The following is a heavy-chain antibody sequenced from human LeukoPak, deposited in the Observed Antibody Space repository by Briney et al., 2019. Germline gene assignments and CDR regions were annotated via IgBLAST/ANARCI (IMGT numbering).Heavy chain of an antibody. CDR2: IYYSGST. CDR3: ASPNRGY. D-gene: IGHD1-14*01. V-gene: IGHV4-59*01. J-gene: IGHJ4*02. CDR1: GGSISSYY. Sequence: PSETPSLTCTVSGGSISSYYWSWIRQPPGKGLEWIGYIYYSGSTNYNPSLKSRVTISVDTSKNQFSLKLSSVTAADTAVYYCASPNRGYWGQGTLVTVSS.